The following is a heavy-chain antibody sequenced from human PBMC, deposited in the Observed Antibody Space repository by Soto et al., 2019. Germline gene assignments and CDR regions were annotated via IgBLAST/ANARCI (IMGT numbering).Heavy chain of an antibody. D-gene: IGHD2-21*01. Sequence: EVQLVESGGGLVQPGGSLRLSCSASGFAFSAHWMTWVRQTPGKGLEWVANISPEGSTKYYVDSAKGRFTISRDNAKNLLYLQMNSVSVGDTAVYSCVRGHVTPGRYCDKWGQGTLVTVSS. CDR2: ISPEGSTK. V-gene: IGHV3-7*04. CDR1: GFAFSAHW. J-gene: IGHJ4*02. CDR3: VRGHVTPGRYCDK.